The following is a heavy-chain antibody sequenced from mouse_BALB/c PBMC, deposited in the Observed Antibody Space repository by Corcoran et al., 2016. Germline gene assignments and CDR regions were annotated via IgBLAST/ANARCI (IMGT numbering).Heavy chain of an antibody. CDR1: GYTFTNYG. CDR2: INTYTGAA. D-gene: IGHD2-14*01. Sequence: QIQLVQSGPELKKPGETVKISCKASGYTFTNYGMNWVKQAPGKGLKWMGWINTYTGAATYADDFKGRFAFSFETSASTAYLQITNLKTEDTATYFCARWMNPDYRYDEAMDYWGQGTSVTVSS. V-gene: IGHV9-3-1*01. CDR3: ARWMNPDYRYDEAMDY. J-gene: IGHJ4*01.